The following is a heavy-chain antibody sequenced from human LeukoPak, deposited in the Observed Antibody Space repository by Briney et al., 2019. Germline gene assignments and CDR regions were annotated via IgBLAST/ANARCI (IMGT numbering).Heavy chain of an antibody. Sequence: ASVKVSCKASGYPFTGYYMHWVRQAPGQGLELMGWINPNSGGTNYAQKFQGRVTMTRDTSISTAYMELSRLRSDDTAVYYCARDKDGSGIDYWGQGTLVTVSS. CDR2: INPNSGGT. D-gene: IGHD3-10*01. CDR1: GYPFTGYY. J-gene: IGHJ4*02. CDR3: ARDKDGSGIDY. V-gene: IGHV1-2*02.